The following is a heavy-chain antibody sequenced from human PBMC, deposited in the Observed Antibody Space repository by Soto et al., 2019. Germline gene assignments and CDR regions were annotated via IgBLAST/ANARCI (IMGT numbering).Heavy chain of an antibody. CDR2: IYYSGST. Sequence: SETLSLTCTVSGGSINDDTYYWGWIRQPPGKGLEWIGYIYYSGSTNYNPSLKSRVTISVDTSKNQFSLKLSSVTAADTAVYYCARDRSGDSSRYYYGMDVWGQGTTVTVSS. V-gene: IGHV4-61*01. J-gene: IGHJ6*02. CDR3: ARDRSGDSSRYYYGMDV. D-gene: IGHD6-13*01. CDR1: GGSINDDTYY.